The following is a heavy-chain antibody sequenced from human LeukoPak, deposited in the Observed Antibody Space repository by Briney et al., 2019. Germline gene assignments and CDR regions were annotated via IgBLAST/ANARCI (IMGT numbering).Heavy chain of an antibody. CDR3: ARGYYTVTSSSVVNWFDP. CDR1: GYTFTGYD. CDR2: MNPKNTNT. D-gene: IGHD4-17*01. V-gene: IGHV1-8*01. Sequence: ASVEDSCKASGYTFTGYDINWVRQATGQGLEWMGWMNPKNTNTGYAQKFQGRVTMTRNTSISTAYMELSSLRSEDTAVYYCARGYYTVTSSSVVNWFDPWGQGTLVTVSS. J-gene: IGHJ5*02.